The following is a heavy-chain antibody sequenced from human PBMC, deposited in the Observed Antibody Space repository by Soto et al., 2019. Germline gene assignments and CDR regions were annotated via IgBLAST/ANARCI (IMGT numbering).Heavy chain of an antibody. CDR2: ISSNGGST. D-gene: IGHD3-22*01. V-gene: IGHV3-64D*06. CDR1: GFTFSSYA. J-gene: IGHJ4*02. Sequence: PGGSLRLSCSASGFTFSSYAMHWVRQAPGKGLEYVSAISSNGGSTYYADSVKGRFTISRDNSKNTLYLQMSSLRADDTAVYYCVKGEYYYDSSGYYPFDYWGQGT. CDR3: VKGEYYYDSSGYYPFDY.